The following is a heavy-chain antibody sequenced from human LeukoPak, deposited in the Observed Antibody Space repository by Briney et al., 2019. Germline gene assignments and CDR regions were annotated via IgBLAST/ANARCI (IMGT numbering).Heavy chain of an antibody. CDR3: ARYYYISGSEFPPNFHSYYMDV. J-gene: IGHJ6*03. CDR2: LYDDGRT. D-gene: IGHD3-10*01. V-gene: IGHV4-59*08. CDR1: GDSISRYY. Sequence: PSETLSLTCSVSGDSISRYYWRWLRQPPGKGLEWVGHLYDDGRTNYNPSLKSRVTISRHTSTKQFSLKLTSVTAADTAVYYCARYYYISGSEFPPNFHSYYMDVWGKGTTVTVS.